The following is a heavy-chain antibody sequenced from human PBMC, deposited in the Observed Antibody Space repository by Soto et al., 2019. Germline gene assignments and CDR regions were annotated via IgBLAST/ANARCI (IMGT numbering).Heavy chain of an antibody. CDR3: ARHLYDFWSAYDI. V-gene: IGHV4-39*01. CDR1: GGSISSSSYY. CDR2: ISYSGST. J-gene: IGHJ3*02. D-gene: IGHD3-3*01. Sequence: QLQLQESGPGLVKPSETLSLTCTVSGGSISSSSYYWGWIRQPPGKGLEWIGSISYSGSTYYNPSLKSRVTISVDTSKNQFSLKLSSVTAADTTFYYCARHLYDFWSAYDIWGQGTMVTVSS.